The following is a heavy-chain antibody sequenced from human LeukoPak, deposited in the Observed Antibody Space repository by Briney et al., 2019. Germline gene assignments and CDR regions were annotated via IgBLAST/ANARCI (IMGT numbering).Heavy chain of an antibody. J-gene: IGHJ4*02. CDR1: GGSISSYY. CDR3: ARHGNYYGSGSYY. Sequence: ASETLSLTCTVSGGSISSYYWSWIRQPAGKGLEWIGLIYSSGSTSYNPSLKSRVTMSVDTSKKQFSLRLSSVTAADTAVYYCARHGNYYGSGSYYWGQGTLVTVSS. CDR2: IYSSGST. V-gene: IGHV4-4*07. D-gene: IGHD3-10*01.